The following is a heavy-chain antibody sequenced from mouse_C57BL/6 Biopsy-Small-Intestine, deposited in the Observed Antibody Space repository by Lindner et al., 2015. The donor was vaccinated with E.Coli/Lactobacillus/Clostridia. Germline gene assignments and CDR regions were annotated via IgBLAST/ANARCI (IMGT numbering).Heavy chain of an antibody. D-gene: IGHD2-5*01. CDR1: GYTFTDYN. CDR2: INPNNGGI. J-gene: IGHJ4*01. CDR3: ARSSYYSNPRNMDY. V-gene: IGHV1-22*01. Sequence: LQESGPELVKPGASVKMSCKASGYTFTDYNIYWVKQSRGQSLEWIGYINPNNGGISCNQKFKGKVTLTVNKSSSTAYMEFRSLTSEDSAVYYCARSSYYSNPRNMDYWGQGTSVTVSS.